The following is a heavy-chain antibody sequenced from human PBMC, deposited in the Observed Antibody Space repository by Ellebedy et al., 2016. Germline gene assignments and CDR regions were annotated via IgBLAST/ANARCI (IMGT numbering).Heavy chain of an antibody. CDR3: AKGQRGYSGTGGAFDY. CDR1: GFTFSSYA. J-gene: IGHJ4*02. CDR2: ISGSGGST. V-gene: IGHV3-23*01. D-gene: IGHD5-12*01. Sequence: GESLKISCAASGFTFSSYAMSWVRQAPGKGLEWVSAISGSGGSTYYADSVKGRFTISRDNSKNTLYLQMNSLRAEDTAVYYCAKGQRGYSGTGGAFDYWGQGTLVTVSS.